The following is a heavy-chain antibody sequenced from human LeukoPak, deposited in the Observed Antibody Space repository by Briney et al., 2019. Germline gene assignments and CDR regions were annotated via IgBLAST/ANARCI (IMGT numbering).Heavy chain of an antibody. V-gene: IGHV3-53*01. CDR3: ARGGGPRYGGYYFDY. CDR1: GFTVSSNY. Sequence: PGGSLRLSCAASGFTVSSNYMTWVRQAPGKGLEWVSVIYSGGITYYADSVKGRFTISRDNSKNTLYLQMNSLRAEDTAVYYCARGGGPRYGGYYFDYWGQGTLVTVSS. D-gene: IGHD4-23*01. CDR2: IYSGGIT. J-gene: IGHJ4*02.